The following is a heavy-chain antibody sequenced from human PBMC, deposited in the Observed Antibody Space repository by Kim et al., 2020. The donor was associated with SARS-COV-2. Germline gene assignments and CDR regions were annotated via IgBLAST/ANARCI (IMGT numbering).Heavy chain of an antibody. V-gene: IGHV1-2*06. Sequence: ASVKVSCKASGYTFTGHFIHWVRQAPGQGLEWMGRISPGSGATYYGQNFQDRVTMTADTSIRTAYMELSRLRYDDTAIYYCAREVTGNRGGKDVWGQGTTVTVSS. J-gene: IGHJ6*02. CDR3: AREVTGNRGGKDV. D-gene: IGHD2-21*02. CDR2: ISPGSGAT. CDR1: GYTFTGHF.